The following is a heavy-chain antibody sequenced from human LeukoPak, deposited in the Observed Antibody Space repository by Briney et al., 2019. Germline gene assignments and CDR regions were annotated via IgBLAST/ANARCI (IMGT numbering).Heavy chain of an antibody. J-gene: IGHJ4*02. D-gene: IGHD1-14*01. CDR3: ARAPPSAENFDY. CDR1: GFTFSSYS. CDR2: ISSSSSYI. Sequence: GGSLRLSCAASGFTFSSYSMNWVRQAPVKGLEWVSSISSSSSYIYYADSVKGRFTISRDNAKNSLYLQMNSLRAEDTAVYYCARAPPSAENFDYWGQGTLVTVSS. V-gene: IGHV3-21*01.